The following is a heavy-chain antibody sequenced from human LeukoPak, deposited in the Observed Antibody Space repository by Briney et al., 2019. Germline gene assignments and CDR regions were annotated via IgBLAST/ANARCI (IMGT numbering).Heavy chain of an antibody. CDR1: GGSISNYY. CDR2: IHYSGST. J-gene: IGHJ4*02. Sequence: SETLSLTCIVSGGSISNYYWSWIRQPPGKGLEWIGYIHYSGSTNYNPSLESRATISLDTSKSQVSLKLSSVTAADTAIYYCARGYSSSWYYFDYWGQGTLVTVSS. D-gene: IGHD6-13*01. CDR3: ARGYSSSWYYFDY. V-gene: IGHV4-59*08.